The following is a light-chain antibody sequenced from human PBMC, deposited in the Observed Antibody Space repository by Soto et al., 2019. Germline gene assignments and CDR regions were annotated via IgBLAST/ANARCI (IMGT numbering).Light chain of an antibody. CDR2: ENN. Sequence: QLVLTQPTSVSEAPGQRVTISCTGSSSNIGAGYEAHWYQQVPGTAPKLLIYENNNRPSGVPDRFSGSKSGTSASLAITGLQAEDEAEYYCQSYDSSLSGYVFATGTKVTVL. CDR1: SSNIGAGYE. V-gene: IGLV1-40*01. CDR3: QSYDSSLSGYV. J-gene: IGLJ1*01.